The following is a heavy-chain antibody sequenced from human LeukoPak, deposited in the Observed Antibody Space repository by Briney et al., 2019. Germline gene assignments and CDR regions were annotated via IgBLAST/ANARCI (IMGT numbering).Heavy chain of an antibody. V-gene: IGHV4-59*08. D-gene: IGHD4-17*01. J-gene: IGHJ4*02. CDR1: GGFLTSYY. CDR3: ARLAPVAHSGDYLGYFDY. Sequence: KPSETLSLTCTVSGGFLTSYYWTWVRQPPGKGLEWFGYVFYTGSANYNPSLKSRVTILVDTSKNQFSLNLNSVTAADTAVYYCARLAPVAHSGDYLGYFDYWGQGTLVTVSS. CDR2: VFYTGSA.